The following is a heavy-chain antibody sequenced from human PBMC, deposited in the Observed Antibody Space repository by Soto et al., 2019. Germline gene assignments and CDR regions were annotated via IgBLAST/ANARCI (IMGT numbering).Heavy chain of an antibody. CDR2: ISAYNGNT. Sequence: KVSCKASAYPSTSYGSIWGRQAPGQGLEWMGWISAYNGNTNYAQKLQGRVTMTTDTSTSTAYMELRSLRSDGTAVYYCARRYSSKGWFDPWGQGTLVTVSS. V-gene: IGHV1-18*01. CDR1: AYPSTSYG. CDR3: ARRYSSKGWFDP. J-gene: IGHJ5*02. D-gene: IGHD6-13*01.